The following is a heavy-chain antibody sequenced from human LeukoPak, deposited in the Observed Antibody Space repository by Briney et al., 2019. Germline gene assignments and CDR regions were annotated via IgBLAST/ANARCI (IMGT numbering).Heavy chain of an antibody. CDR2: INAGNGNT. CDR1: GYTFTSYA. D-gene: IGHD6-19*01. Sequence: GASVKVSCKASGYTFTSYAMHWVRQAPGQRLGWMGWINAGNGNTKYSQKFQGRVTITRDTSASTAYMELSSLRSEDTAVHYCARVAMRRGYSSGWHHYYFDYWGQGTPVTVSS. CDR3: ARVAMRRGYSSGWHHYYFDY. V-gene: IGHV1-3*01. J-gene: IGHJ4*02.